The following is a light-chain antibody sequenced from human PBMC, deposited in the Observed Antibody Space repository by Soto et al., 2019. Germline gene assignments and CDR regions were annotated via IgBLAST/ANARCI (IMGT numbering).Light chain of an antibody. CDR1: QGISRY. J-gene: IGKJ1*01. V-gene: IGKV3D-11*01. Sequence: EVVLTQSPATLSVSPGDRATLSCRASQGISRYLAWYQQRPGQAPRLLIYDASTRATGIPARFSGSGSGTDFTLTISRLEPEDFAVYFCQHRRNWWTCGQGTRVDIK. CDR2: DAS. CDR3: QHRRNWWT.